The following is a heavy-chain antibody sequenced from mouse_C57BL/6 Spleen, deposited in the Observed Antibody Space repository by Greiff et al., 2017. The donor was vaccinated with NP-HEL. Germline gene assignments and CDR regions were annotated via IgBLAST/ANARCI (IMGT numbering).Heavy chain of an antibody. CDR2: ILTGSGST. Sequence: QVQLQPSGAELMKPGDSVKLSCKATGYTFTGYWIEWVKQRPGHGLEWIGEILTGSGSTNYNEKFKGKATFTADTSSNTAYMQLSSLTTEDSAIYYCARRGIYYGSPWFAYWGQGTLVTVSA. CDR1: GYTFTGYW. J-gene: IGHJ3*01. V-gene: IGHV1-9*01. D-gene: IGHD1-1*01. CDR3: ARRGIYYGSPWFAY.